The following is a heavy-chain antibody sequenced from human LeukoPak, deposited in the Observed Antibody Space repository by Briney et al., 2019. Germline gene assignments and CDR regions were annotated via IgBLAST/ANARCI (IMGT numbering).Heavy chain of an antibody. Sequence: PGGSLRLSCAASGFSFSNYAMNWVRQAPGKGLEWVLSISSSGSYIYYADSVKGRFTISRDNAENSLYLLMNSLRGDDTAVYYCARGNGNYRYYLDYWGQGTLVTVSS. D-gene: IGHD1-7*01. CDR3: ARGNGNYRYYLDY. CDR2: ISSSGSYI. V-gene: IGHV3-21*01. CDR1: GFSFSNYA. J-gene: IGHJ4*02.